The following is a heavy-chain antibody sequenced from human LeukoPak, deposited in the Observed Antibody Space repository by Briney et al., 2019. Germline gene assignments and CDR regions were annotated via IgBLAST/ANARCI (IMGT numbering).Heavy chain of an antibody. V-gene: IGHV3-7*03. D-gene: IGHD3-9*01. CDR1: GFTFSSYW. J-gene: IGHJ4*02. CDR3: ARVRYDIFTGYPFDY. CDR2: IKQDGSEK. Sequence: GGSLRLSCAASGFTFSSYWMNWVRQAPGKGLEWVANIKQDGSEKYYVDSVKGRFTISRDNAKNSLYLQMNSLRAEDTAVYYCARVRYDIFTGYPFDYWGQGTLVTVSS.